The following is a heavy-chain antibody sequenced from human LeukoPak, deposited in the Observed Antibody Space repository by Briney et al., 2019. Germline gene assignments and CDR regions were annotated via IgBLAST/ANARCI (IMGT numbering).Heavy chain of an antibody. CDR1: GGTFSSYA. J-gene: IGHJ4*02. CDR3: AREGLELGYFDY. V-gene: IGHV1-69*05. D-gene: IGHD1-7*01. CDR2: IIPIFGTA. Sequence: ASVKVSCKASGGTFSSYAISWVRQAPGQGLEWMGGIIPIFGTANYAQKFQGRVTITTDESTSTAYMELSSLRSEDTAVYHCAREGLELGYFDYWGQGTLVTVSS.